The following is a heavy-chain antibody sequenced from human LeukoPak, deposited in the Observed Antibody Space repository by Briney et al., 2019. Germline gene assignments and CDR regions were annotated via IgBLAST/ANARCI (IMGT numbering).Heavy chain of an antibody. CDR2: MNPNSGNT. D-gene: IGHD4-23*01. J-gene: IGHJ5*02. V-gene: IGHV1-8*01. CDR1: GYTFTTYD. Sequence: AASVTVSFKSSGYTFTTYDFNWLRQATGQGLEWMGWMNPNSGNTGYAQKYQGRVNMTRNTSISTAYMELSSLRSEDTAVYYCARGPNKSDGGNSGSAWFDPWGQGTVVTVSS. CDR3: ARGPNKSDGGNSGSAWFDP.